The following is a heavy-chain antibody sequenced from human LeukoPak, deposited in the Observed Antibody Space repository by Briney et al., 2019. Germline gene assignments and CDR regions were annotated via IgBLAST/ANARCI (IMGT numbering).Heavy chain of an antibody. D-gene: IGHD1-1*01. CDR2: ISYSGNT. CDR3: ARGYRNNWRFDY. V-gene: IGHV4-61*01. Sequence: SETLSLTCTVSGVSVRSDSNYWGWIRQPPGKGLEWIGYISYSGNTDYNPSLKSRVTMSLGTSKNELSLKLDSVTAADTAVYYCARGYRNNWRFDYWGQGTLVTVSS. CDR1: GVSVRSDSNY. J-gene: IGHJ4*02.